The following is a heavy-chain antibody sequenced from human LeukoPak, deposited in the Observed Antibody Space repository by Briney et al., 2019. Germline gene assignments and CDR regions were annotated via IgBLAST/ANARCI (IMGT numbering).Heavy chain of an antibody. Sequence: GGSLRLSCAVSGITLSNYGMSWVRQAPGKGLEWVSAISGSGGSTYYADSVKGRFTISRDNSKNTLYLQMNSLRAEDTAVYYCAKAHCSSTSCPNDYWGQGTLVTVS. J-gene: IGHJ4*02. CDR3: AKAHCSSTSCPNDY. CDR1: GITLSNYG. D-gene: IGHD2-2*01. V-gene: IGHV3-23*01. CDR2: ISGSGGST.